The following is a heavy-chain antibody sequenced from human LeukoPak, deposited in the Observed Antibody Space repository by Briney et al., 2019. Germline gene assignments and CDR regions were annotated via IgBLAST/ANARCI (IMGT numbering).Heavy chain of an antibody. Sequence: SETLSLTCAVSGVSFNGYYWSWIRQPPGKGLEWIGEISHSGSTNYNPSLKSRVTISVDTSKNQFSLKLSSVTAADTAVYYCARGVRAAAAPEYWFDPWGQGTLVTVSS. CDR2: ISHSGST. J-gene: IGHJ5*02. CDR1: GVSFNGYY. V-gene: IGHV4-34*01. CDR3: ARGVRAAAAPEYWFDP. D-gene: IGHD6-13*01.